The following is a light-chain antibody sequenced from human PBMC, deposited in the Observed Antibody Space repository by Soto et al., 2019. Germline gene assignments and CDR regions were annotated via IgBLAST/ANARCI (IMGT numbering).Light chain of an antibody. CDR1: QSISTY. V-gene: IGKV1-39*01. Sequence: DREMNEYPTTLAECRGERVSRTWRATQSISTYLNWYQQKPAKAPNLLIYTASTLPTGVPSRFSGSGPGTDFTLTIISLQPEDFATYFSQHSYSRPRTFGQGTKVDIK. CDR2: TAS. J-gene: IGKJ1*01. CDR3: QHSYSRPRT.